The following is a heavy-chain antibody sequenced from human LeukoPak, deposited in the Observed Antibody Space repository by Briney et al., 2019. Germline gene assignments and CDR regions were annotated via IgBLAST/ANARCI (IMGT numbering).Heavy chain of an antibody. J-gene: IGHJ4*02. CDR3: TGSRWAPNDY. V-gene: IGHV3-15*01. CDR1: GFPFNDAS. D-gene: IGHD6-13*01. Sequence: PGGSLRLTCTASGFPFNDASMSWVGQAPGKGLEWVGRIKRKRDGGTTDYAAPAKGRFTISRDDSKDTLYMEMNSLKTEDTAVYYCTGSRWAPNDYWGPGTKVSDSS. CDR2: IKRKRDGGTT.